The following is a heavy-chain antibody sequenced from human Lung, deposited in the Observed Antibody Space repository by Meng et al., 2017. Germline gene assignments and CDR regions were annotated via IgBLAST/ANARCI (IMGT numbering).Heavy chain of an antibody. CDR1: GFTFSSYW. CDR3: AKVDYGDSEYYFDY. J-gene: IGHJ4*02. V-gene: IGHV3-7*03. Sequence: GGSLRLSCAASGFTFSSYWMSWVRQAPGKGLEWVANIKQDGSEKYYVDSVKGRCTISRDNSKNTLYLQMNSLRAEDTAVYYCAKVDYGDSEYYFDYWGQGTLVTVSS. CDR2: IKQDGSEK. D-gene: IGHD4-17*01.